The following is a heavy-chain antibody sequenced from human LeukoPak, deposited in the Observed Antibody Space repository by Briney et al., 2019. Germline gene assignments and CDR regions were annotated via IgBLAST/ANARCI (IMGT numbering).Heavy chain of an antibody. CDR3: AKDENIVATTDFDY. D-gene: IGHD5-12*01. V-gene: IGHV6-1*01. CDR1: GDSVVTNNVA. CDR2: TYLRSKWYN. Sequence: SQTLSLTCAISGDSVVTNNVAWNWIRQSPSRGLEWLGRTYLRSKWYNEYAVSVKSRITINPDTSRNHFSLQLNSVIPEDTAVYYCAKDENIVATTDFDYWGQGTLVTVSS. J-gene: IGHJ4*02.